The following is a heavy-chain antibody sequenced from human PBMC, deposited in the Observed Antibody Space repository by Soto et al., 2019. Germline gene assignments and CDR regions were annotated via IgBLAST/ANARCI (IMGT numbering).Heavy chain of an antibody. CDR2: ISSSGSSI. CDR3: AREGRDGFTPFDY. D-gene: IGHD2-15*01. CDR1: GFTLSRYS. Sequence: GGSLSLSCAASGFTLSRYSMNWIRQAPGKGLEWVSSISSSGSSIYDADSVKGRFTISRDNAKNSVYLQMDSLRDEDTAIYYCAREGRDGFTPFDYWGQGTLVTVSS. J-gene: IGHJ4*01. V-gene: IGHV3-21*01.